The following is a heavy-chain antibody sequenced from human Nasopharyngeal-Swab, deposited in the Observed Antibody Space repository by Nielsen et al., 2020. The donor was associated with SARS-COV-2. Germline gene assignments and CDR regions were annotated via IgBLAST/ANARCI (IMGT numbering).Heavy chain of an antibody. D-gene: IGHD3-16*01. V-gene: IGHV2-5*01. J-gene: IGHJ4*02. Sequence: SGPTLVKPTQTLTLTCTFSGSSLTTSGVSVGWIRQPPGKALEWLALIYGNDDKRYSPSLKSRLTVSKDTSKNQVVLTMTNMDPVDTATYYCARTLGGIYVDYWGQGTLVTVSS. CDR3: ARTLGGIYVDY. CDR1: GSSLTTSGVS. CDR2: IYGNDDK.